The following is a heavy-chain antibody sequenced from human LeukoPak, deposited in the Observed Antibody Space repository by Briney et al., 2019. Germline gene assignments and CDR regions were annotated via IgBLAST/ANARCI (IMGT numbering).Heavy chain of an antibody. CDR1: GFTFSSYW. CDR2: IKQDGSEK. D-gene: IGHD2-15*01. Sequence: PGGSLRLSCAASGFTFSSYWMSWVRQAPGKGLEWVAHIKQDGSEKYYVDSVKGRFTISRDNAKNSLYLQMNSLRAEDTAVYYCARDRLGYCSGGSCFDAFDIWGQGTMVTVSS. V-gene: IGHV3-7*01. CDR3: ARDRLGYCSGGSCFDAFDI. J-gene: IGHJ3*02.